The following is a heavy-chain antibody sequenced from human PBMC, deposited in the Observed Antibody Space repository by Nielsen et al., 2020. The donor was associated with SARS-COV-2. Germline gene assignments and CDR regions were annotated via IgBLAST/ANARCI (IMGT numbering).Heavy chain of an antibody. V-gene: IGHV1-18*01. Sequence: ASVKVSCKASGYTFTSYGISWVRQAPGQGLEWMGWISAYNGNTNYAQKLQGRVTMTRDTSTSTVYMELSSLRAEDTAVYYCARGDYSYYYYGMDVWGQGTTVTVSS. D-gene: IGHD4-11*01. CDR1: GYTFTSYG. CDR3: ARGDYSYYYYGMDV. J-gene: IGHJ6*02. CDR2: ISAYNGNT.